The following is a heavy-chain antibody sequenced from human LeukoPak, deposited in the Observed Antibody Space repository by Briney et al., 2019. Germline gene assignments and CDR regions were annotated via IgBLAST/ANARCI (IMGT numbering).Heavy chain of an antibody. CDR2: INAGNGDT. D-gene: IGHD6-13*01. CDR1: GYTFINYG. CDR3: ARGSSSRKGYYYYGMDV. Sequence: GASVKVSCKASGYTFINYGIHWVRQAPGQRLEWMGWINAGNGDTRYSQKFQGRVTMTRNTSISTAYMELSSLRSEDTAVYYCARGSSSRKGYYYYGMDVWGQGTTVTVSS. V-gene: IGHV1-3*01. J-gene: IGHJ6*02.